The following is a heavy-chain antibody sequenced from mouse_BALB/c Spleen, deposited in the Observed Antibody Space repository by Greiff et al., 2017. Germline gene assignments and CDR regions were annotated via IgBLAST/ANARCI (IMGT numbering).Heavy chain of an antibody. D-gene: IGHD1-1*01. Sequence: EVKLMESGGDLVKPGGSLKLSCAASGFTFSSYGMSWVRQTPDKRLEWVATISSGGSYTYYPDSVKGRFTISRDNAKNTLYLQMSSLKSEDTAMYYCARLSTTVVRGLVDYFDYWGQGTTLTVSS. CDR1: GFTFSSYG. V-gene: IGHV5-6*01. CDR2: ISSGGSYT. J-gene: IGHJ2*01. CDR3: ARLSTTVVRGLVDYFDY.